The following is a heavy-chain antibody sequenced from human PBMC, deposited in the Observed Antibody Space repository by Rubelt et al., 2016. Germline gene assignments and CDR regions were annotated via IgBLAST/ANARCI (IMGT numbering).Heavy chain of an antibody. CDR1: GYTFTSYA. D-gene: IGHD4-17*01. CDR3: ARANHGDYEDY. CDR2: INAGNGNT. J-gene: IGHJ4*02. V-gene: IGHV1-3*01. Sequence: QVQLVQSGAEVKKPGASVKVSCKDSGYTFTSYAMHWVRQAPGQRLEWMGWINAGNGNTKDSQKFQGRVTITRDTSASTAYMELSSLRSEDTAVYYCARANHGDYEDYWGQGTLVTVSS.